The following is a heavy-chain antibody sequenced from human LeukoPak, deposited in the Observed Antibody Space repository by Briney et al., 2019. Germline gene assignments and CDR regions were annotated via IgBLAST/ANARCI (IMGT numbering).Heavy chain of an antibody. Sequence: GESLKISCKGSGYSFTSYWIGWVRQMPGKGLEWMGIIYPGDSDTRYSPSFQGQVTISADKSISTAYLQWSSLKASDTAMYYCARAYSSSWWNHDAFDIWGQGTMVTVSS. CDR1: GYSFTSYW. J-gene: IGHJ3*02. V-gene: IGHV5-51*01. CDR2: IYPGDSDT. CDR3: ARAYSSSWWNHDAFDI. D-gene: IGHD6-13*01.